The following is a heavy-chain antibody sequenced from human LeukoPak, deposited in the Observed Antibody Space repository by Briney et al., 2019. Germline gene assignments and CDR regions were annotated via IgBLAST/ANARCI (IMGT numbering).Heavy chain of an antibody. V-gene: IGHV4-59*08. Sequence: PSETLSLTCTVSGGSLSSYYWSWIRQPPGKGLEWIGYLFHSGTPRYNPSLKSRVTISADTSKNQFFLTLDSTTAADTALYYCARRRGWKQQLVYFDIWGQGTLAIVSS. D-gene: IGHD6-13*01. CDR1: GGSLSSYY. CDR3: ARRRGWKQQLVYFDI. J-gene: IGHJ4*02. CDR2: LFHSGTP.